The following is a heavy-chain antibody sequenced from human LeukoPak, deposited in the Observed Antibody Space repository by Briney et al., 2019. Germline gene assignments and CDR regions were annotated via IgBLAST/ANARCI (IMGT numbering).Heavy chain of an antibody. Sequence: SQTLSLTCTVSGGSISSGSYYWSWIRQPAGKGREWIGRIYTSGSTSNNPSLKRRVTISVDTSKNKSSLKLSFVTAADTAVYYCARVGSGYMTTVTTVDYWGQGTLVTVSS. D-gene: IGHD4-11*01. CDR1: GGSISSGSYY. CDR2: IYTSGST. CDR3: ARVGSGYMTTVTTVDY. V-gene: IGHV4-61*02. J-gene: IGHJ4*02.